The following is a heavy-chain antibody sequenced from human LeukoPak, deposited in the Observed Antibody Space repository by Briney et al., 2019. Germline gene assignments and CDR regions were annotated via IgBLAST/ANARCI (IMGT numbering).Heavy chain of an antibody. Sequence: EASVKVSCKASGYTFTSDDINWVRQATGQGLEWMGWMNPHSGNTGYARKFQGRVTITRNTSISTAYMEVSSLRSEDTAVYYCARVHRRCSSTSCYRAAWFDPWGQGTLVTVSS. CDR2: MNPHSGNT. CDR3: ARVHRRCSSTSCYRAAWFDP. V-gene: IGHV1-8*03. D-gene: IGHD2-2*01. CDR1: GYTFTSDD. J-gene: IGHJ5*02.